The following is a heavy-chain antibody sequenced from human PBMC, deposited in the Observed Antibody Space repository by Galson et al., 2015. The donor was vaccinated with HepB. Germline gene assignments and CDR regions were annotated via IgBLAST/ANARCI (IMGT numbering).Heavy chain of an antibody. CDR3: TRLGDFSGYSSK. CDR2: IRSKANNYAT. D-gene: IGHD6-13*01. CDR1: GFTFSGSA. Sequence: LRLSCAASGFTFSGSAIHWVRQASGKGPEWVGRIRSKANNYATSYVPSLKGRFTISRDDSKNMAYLHMKSLKTEDTAVYYCTRLGDFSGYSSKWGQGTLVTVSS. J-gene: IGHJ4*02. V-gene: IGHV3-73*01.